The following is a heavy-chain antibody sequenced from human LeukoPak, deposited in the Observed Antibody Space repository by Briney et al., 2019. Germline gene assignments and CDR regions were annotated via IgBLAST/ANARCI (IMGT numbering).Heavy chain of an antibody. CDR3: TTLTYDISDFNF. Sequence: ATVRVSSMASVDTFTDHFMQWVQQAPGKGVQRVGRVDPEDGQTLYADKFHTRVTINAHTSTDTTYLELSNLRSEDTALYYCTTLTYDISDFNFWGQGTLVTVSS. CDR2: VDPEDGQT. V-gene: IGHV1-69-2*01. CDR1: VDTFTDHF. D-gene: IGHD3-22*01. J-gene: IGHJ4*02.